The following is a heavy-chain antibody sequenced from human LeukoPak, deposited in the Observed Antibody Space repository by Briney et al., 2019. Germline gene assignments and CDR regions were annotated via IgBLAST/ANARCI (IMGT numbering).Heavy chain of an antibody. CDR2: IYNSVIT. Sequence: SETLSLTCTVSGGSMSSYYWNWIRQTPGKGLEWIGGIYNSVITNYNPSLKSRVTMSVDTSKIQFSLKLSPVTAAATAVYYCATEVRGAFDIWGQGTLVTVSS. CDR1: GGSMSSYY. D-gene: IGHD2-2*01. J-gene: IGHJ3*02. CDR3: ATEVRGAFDI. V-gene: IGHV4-59*01.